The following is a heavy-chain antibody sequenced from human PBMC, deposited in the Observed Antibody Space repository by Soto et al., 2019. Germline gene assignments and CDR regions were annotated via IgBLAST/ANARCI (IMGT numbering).Heavy chain of an antibody. V-gene: IGHV4-30-2*01. CDR1: GGSISSGGYS. CDR2: IYHSGST. CDR3: ARAADYGDYEPAFDI. Sequence: LSLTCAVSGGSISSGGYSWSWIRQPPGKGLEWIGYIYHSGSTYYNPSLKSRVTISVDRSKNQFSLKLSSVTAADTAVYYCARAADYGDYEPAFDIWSQGTMVTVSS. J-gene: IGHJ3*02. D-gene: IGHD4-17*01.